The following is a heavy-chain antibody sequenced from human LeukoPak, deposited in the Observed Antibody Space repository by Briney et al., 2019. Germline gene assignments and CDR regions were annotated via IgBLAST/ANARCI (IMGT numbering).Heavy chain of an antibody. CDR2: INHSGST. CDR1: GGSFSGYY. V-gene: IGHV4-34*01. J-gene: IGHJ4*02. Sequence: PSETLSLTCAVYGGSFSGYYWSWIRQPPGKGLEWIGEINHSGSTNYNPSLKSRVTISVDTSKNQFSLKLSSVTAADTAVYYCARRLHRKKGIAAAGTDLDYWGQGTLVTVSS. D-gene: IGHD6-13*01. CDR3: ARRLHRKKGIAAAGTDLDY.